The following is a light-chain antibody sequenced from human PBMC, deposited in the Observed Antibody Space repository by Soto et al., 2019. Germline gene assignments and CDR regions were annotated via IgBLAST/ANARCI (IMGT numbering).Light chain of an antibody. Sequence: EIVLTQSPATLSLSPGERATLSCRASQSISSYLAWYQQKPGQAPRLLIYDASNRATGIPARFSGSGSGTDFTLTSSRLEPEDFAVYYCQQRSNWLLTFGGGTKVEIK. CDR1: QSISSY. J-gene: IGKJ4*01. CDR2: DAS. CDR3: QQRSNWLLT. V-gene: IGKV3-11*01.